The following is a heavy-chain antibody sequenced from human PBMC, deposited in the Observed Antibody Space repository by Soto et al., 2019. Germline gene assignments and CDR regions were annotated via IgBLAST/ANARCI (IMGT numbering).Heavy chain of an antibody. CDR1: GYTFTGYY. V-gene: IGHV1-2*02. CDR3: ARESAVAGQVLDY. J-gene: IGHJ4*02. CDR2: LNPNSGGT. D-gene: IGHD6-19*01. Sequence: ASVKVSCKASGYTFTGYYMHWARQAPGQGLEWMGWLNPNSGGTNYAQTVQGRVTMTRDTSISNAHMELSRLRSDHTALYYCARESAVAGQVLDYWGQGTLVTVSA.